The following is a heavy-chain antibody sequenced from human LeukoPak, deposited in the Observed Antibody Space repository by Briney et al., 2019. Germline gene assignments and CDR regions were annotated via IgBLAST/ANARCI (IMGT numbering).Heavy chain of an antibody. V-gene: IGHV4-39*01. J-gene: IGHJ5*02. CDR1: GCSISSSSYY. D-gene: IGHD6-13*01. CDR3: ARGVGSSWYPTNWFDP. CDR2: IYYSGST. Sequence: PSETLSLTCTVSGCSISSSSYYWGWIRQPPGKGLEWIGSIYYSGSTYYNPSLKSRVTISVDTSKNQFSLKLSSVTAADTAVYYCARGVGSSWYPTNWFDPWGQGTLVTVSS.